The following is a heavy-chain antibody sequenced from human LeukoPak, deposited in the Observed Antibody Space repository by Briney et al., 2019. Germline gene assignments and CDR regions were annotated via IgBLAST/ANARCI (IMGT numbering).Heavy chain of an antibody. D-gene: IGHD3-22*01. Sequence: GGSLRLSCAASGFTFSTYWMSWVRQAPGKGLECVANIKEDGSEEYYVDSVKGRFSISRDNAKNSLYLQMNSLRAEDTAVYYCARDWLAGNPYHAFDLWGKGTMVTVSS. J-gene: IGHJ3*01. CDR2: IKEDGSEE. CDR1: GFTFSTYW. V-gene: IGHV3-7*01. CDR3: ARDWLAGNPYHAFDL.